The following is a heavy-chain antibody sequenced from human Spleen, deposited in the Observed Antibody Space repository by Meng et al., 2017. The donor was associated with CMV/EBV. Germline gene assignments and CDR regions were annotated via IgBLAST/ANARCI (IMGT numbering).Heavy chain of an antibody. D-gene: IGHD6-13*01. J-gene: IGHJ6*02. Sequence: GESLKISCAASGFSFSSYAMHWVRQAPGKGLEWVALISYDGDNKHYADSVKGRFTISRDNSKNTLYVQMESLRAEDTAVYFCARDGNMPAAAGTLYYYGMDVWGQGTTVTVSS. V-gene: IGHV3-30*04. CDR2: ISYDGDNK. CDR1: GFSFSSYA. CDR3: ARDGNMPAAAGTLYYYGMDV.